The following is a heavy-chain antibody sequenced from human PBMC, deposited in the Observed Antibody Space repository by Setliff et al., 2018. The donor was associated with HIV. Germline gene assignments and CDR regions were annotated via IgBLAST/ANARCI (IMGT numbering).Heavy chain of an antibody. CDR1: GFTFSSFG. J-gene: IGHJ4*02. CDR2: ISSSSSYI. CDR3: ASARIPTGGTSTSLDY. V-gene: IGHV3-21*01. D-gene: IGHD1-1*01. Sequence: GGSLRLSCVASGFTFSSFGMTWVRQAPGKGLEWVSSISSSSSYIYYAGSVKGRFTISRDNAENSLYLQMNSLRAEDTAVYYCASARIPTGGTSTSLDYWGQGALVTGSS.